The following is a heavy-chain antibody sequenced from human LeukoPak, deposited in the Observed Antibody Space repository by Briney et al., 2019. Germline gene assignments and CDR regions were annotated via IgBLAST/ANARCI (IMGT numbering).Heavy chain of an antibody. CDR1: GLTFSSYG. Sequence: GGSLRLSCAASGLTFSSYGMSWVRQAPGKGLEWVSAIRSSGSTIYYADSVKGRFTISRDNARNTLYLQMSSLRAEDTAVYYCARDFLHLGGWGQGTMVTVSS. J-gene: IGHJ3*01. CDR3: ARDFLHLGG. CDR2: IRSSGSTI. V-gene: IGHV3-48*04. D-gene: IGHD3-16*01.